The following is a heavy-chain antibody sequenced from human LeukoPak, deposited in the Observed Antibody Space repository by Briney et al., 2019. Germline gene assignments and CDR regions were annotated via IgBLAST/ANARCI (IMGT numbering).Heavy chain of an antibody. CDR3: ARVPFSLDTAMATYYFDY. Sequence: GASVKVSCKASGGTFSSYAISWVRQAPGQGLEWMGGIIPIFGTANYAQKFQGRVTITADESTSTAYMELSSLRSEDTAVYYCARVPFSLDTAMATYYFDYWGQGTLVTVSS. CDR1: GGTFSSYA. J-gene: IGHJ4*02. V-gene: IGHV1-69*01. CDR2: IIPIFGTA. D-gene: IGHD5-18*01.